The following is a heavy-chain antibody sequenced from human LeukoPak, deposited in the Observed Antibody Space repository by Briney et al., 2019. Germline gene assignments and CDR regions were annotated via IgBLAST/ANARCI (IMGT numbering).Heavy chain of an antibody. CDR1: GGSISSYY. V-gene: IGHV4-59*01. CDR3: ARATDSWSGYYIDY. Sequence: SETLSLTCTVSGGSISSYYWSWIRQPPGKGLEWIGYIYYSGSTNYNPSLKSRVTISVDTSKNQFSLKLSSVTAADTAVYYCARATDSWSGYYIDYWGQGTLVTVSS. D-gene: IGHD3-3*01. CDR2: IYYSGST. J-gene: IGHJ4*02.